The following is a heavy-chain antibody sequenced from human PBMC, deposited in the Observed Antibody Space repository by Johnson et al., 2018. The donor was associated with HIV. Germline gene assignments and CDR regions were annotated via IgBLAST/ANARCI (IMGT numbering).Heavy chain of an antibody. V-gene: IGHV3-30*03. Sequence: QVQLVESGGGLVQPGGSLRLSCAASGFTVSSNYMSWVRQAPGKGLEWVAAISYDGSDKYHADSVKGRFTISRDSSKNTLYLEMNTLRPEDTAMYYCARWSRYTFDNDDVHLLHAFDIWGQGTMVTVSS. CDR3: ARWSRYTFDNDDVHLLHAFDI. D-gene: IGHD3-16*01. J-gene: IGHJ3*02. CDR2: ISYDGSDK. CDR1: GFTVSSNY.